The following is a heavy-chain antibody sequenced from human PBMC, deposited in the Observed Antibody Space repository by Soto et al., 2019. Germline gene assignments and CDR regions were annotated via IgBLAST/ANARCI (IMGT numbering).Heavy chain of an antibody. Sequence: QVQLVQSGAEVKKPGASVKVSCKASGYTFTSYYMHWVRQAPGQGLEWMGIINPSGGSASYAQKVRGRVPMPRDTSTSTVYVELSSLSSEDTAVYYCARGVLDGRGAVDGLEFVYWGQGTLVTVSS. CDR2: INPSGGSA. J-gene: IGHJ4*02. CDR3: ARGVLDGRGAVDGLEFVY. CDR1: GYTFTSYY. D-gene: IGHD6-19*01. V-gene: IGHV1-46*01.